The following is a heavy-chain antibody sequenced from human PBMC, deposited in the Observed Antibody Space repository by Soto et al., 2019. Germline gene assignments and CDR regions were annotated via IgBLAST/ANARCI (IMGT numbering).Heavy chain of an antibody. CDR2: IYHTGTT. CDR1: GDSITSVGYS. D-gene: IGHD3-3*01. CDR3: AATVFGEYSHYALDV. Sequence: SETLSLTCAVSGDSITSVGYSCIWIREPPGKALEWIGYIYHTGTTYYTAALKSRVTISLDRSKNRISLSLNSVTAADTAVYYCAATVFGEYSHYALDVWGQGTTVTVSS. J-gene: IGHJ6*02. V-gene: IGHV4-30-2*01.